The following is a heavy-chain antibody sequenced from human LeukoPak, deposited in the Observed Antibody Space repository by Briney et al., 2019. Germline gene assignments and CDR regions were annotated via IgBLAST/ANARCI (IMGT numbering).Heavy chain of an antibody. D-gene: IGHD2-15*01. CDR3: AKDGGSGSFRYFRK. J-gene: IGHJ1*01. Sequence: GGSLRLSCAASGSTFSSYGMHWVRQAPDKGLEWVVFIHYTGLKANYADSVNGRFTISRDNSQNTVYLQMNNLRGEDTAVYYRAKDGGSGSFRYFRKWGQGTLVIVSS. CDR2: IHYTGLKA. CDR1: GSTFSSYG. V-gene: IGHV3-30*02.